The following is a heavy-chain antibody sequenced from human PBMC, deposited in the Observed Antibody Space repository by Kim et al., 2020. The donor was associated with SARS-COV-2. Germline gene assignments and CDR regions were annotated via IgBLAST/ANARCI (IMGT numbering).Heavy chain of an antibody. Sequence: AQKFQGRVTITADESTSTAYMELSSLRSEDTAVYYCARAYYGDFFGFDYWGQGTLVTVSS. J-gene: IGHJ4*02. V-gene: IGHV1-69*01. D-gene: IGHD4-17*01. CDR3: ARAYYGDFFGFDY.